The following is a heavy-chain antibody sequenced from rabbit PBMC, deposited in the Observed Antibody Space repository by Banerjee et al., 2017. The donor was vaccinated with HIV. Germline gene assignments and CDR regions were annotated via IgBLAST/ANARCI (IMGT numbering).Heavy chain of an antibody. Sequence: QEQLEESGGDLVKPGASLTLTCTASGFSFSSSYWMCWVRQAPGKGLEWIGCINTGSGSTYYASWVNGRFSISRSTSLNTVTLQMTSLPAADTATYFCAREESDGDGYNFNLWGPGTLVTVS. D-gene: IGHD6-1*01. CDR1: GFSFSSSYW. CDR2: INTGSGST. CDR3: AREESDGDGYNFNL. J-gene: IGHJ4*01. V-gene: IGHV1S45*01.